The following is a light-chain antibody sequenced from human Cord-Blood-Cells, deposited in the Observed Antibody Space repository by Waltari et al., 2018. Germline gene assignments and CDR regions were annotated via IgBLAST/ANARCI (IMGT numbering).Light chain of an antibody. V-gene: IGKV3-11*01. CDR3: QQRSNWLT. CDR1: QSVSSY. CDR2: DAS. J-gene: IGKJ4*01. Sequence: EIVSTQPPAPPALSPAGRATLSSRASQSVSSYLAWYQQKPGQAPRLPIYDASNRATGIPARFSGSGSGTDFTLTISSLEPEDFAVYYCQQRSNWLTFGGGTKVEIK.